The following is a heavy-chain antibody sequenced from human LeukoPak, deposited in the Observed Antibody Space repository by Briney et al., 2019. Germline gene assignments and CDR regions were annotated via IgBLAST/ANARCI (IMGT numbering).Heavy chain of an antibody. Sequence: GGSLRLSCAASGLNVTYNYMSWVRQAPGKGLEWLSVIYSGGMTYYADSVKGRFIISRDNSKNTLYLQMNRLRAEDTAVYYCYARPVLPAAFLPSGNYMDVCGKGTTVTVSS. CDR3: YARPVLPAAFLPSGNYMDV. CDR1: GLNVTYNY. V-gene: IGHV3-53*01. D-gene: IGHD2-2*01. J-gene: IGHJ6*03. CDR2: IYSGGMT.